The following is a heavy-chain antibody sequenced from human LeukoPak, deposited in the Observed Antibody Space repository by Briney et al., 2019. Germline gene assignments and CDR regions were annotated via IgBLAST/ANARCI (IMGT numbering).Heavy chain of an antibody. V-gene: IGHV4-59*01. D-gene: IGHD6-13*01. Sequence: PSETLSLTCTVSGGSIKNYYRSWIRQPPGKGLEWIGYIYYSGSTNYNPSLKSRVTISVDTSKNQFSLKLSSVTAADTAVYYCAREYSSTWYGSWGQGTLVTVSS. J-gene: IGHJ4*02. CDR3: AREYSSTWYGS. CDR2: IYYSGST. CDR1: GGSIKNYY.